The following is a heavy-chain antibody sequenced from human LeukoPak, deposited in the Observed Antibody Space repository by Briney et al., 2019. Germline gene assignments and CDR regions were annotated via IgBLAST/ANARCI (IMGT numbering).Heavy chain of an antibody. V-gene: IGHV3-23*01. CDR2: ISNSGGRT. CDR1: GFTFSSYA. CDR3: ARSYNGYESKPDY. D-gene: IGHD5-12*01. J-gene: IGHJ4*02. Sequence: GGSLRLSCAASGFTFSSYAMSWVRQAPGKGLEWVSSISNSGGRTFYTDSVKGRFTISRDNSKITLYLQMNSLRAEDTAVYYCARSYNGYESKPDYWGQGTLVTVSS.